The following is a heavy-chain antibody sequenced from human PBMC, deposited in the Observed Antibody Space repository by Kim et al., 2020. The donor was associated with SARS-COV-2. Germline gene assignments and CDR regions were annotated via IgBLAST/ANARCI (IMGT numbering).Heavy chain of an antibody. CDR1: GGSISGYY. J-gene: IGHJ5*02. Sequence: SETLSLTCTVSGGSISGYYWSWIRQPPGKGLEWIGYIYYTGSTNYNPSLKSRVTMSVDTSRNQFSLKLSSVTAADTAVYYCASHPDYNWFDPWGQGTLVTVSS. V-gene: IGHV4-59*01. CDR2: IYYTGST. CDR3: ASHPDYNWFDP.